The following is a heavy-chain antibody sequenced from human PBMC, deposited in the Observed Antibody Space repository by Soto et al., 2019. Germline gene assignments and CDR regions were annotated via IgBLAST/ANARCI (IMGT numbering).Heavy chain of an antibody. J-gene: IGHJ4*02. V-gene: IGHV4-30-2*01. D-gene: IGHD2-15*01. CDR3: ARGQVVAAKH. CDR2: IYHSGSS. Sequence: QLQLQESGSGLVKPSQTLSLTCAVSGGSISSGGYSWSWIRQPPGKGLEWIGYIYHSGSSYYNPSHKSRVTISVYRSKTQFSLKLSAVTAADTAVYYCARGQVVAAKHWGQGTLVSVSS. CDR1: GGSISSGGYS.